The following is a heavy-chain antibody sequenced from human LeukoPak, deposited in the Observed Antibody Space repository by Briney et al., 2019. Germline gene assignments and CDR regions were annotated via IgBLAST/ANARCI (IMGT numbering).Heavy chain of an antibody. CDR2: ISYDGSNK. CDR1: GFTFRSYW. V-gene: IGHV3-30-3*01. CDR3: ARDHSSIAARCFDY. J-gene: IGHJ4*02. Sequence: GGSLRLSCAASGFTFRSYWMHWVRQAPGKGLEWVAVISYDGSNKYYADSVKGRFTISRDNSKNTLYLQMNSLRAEDTAVYYCARDHSSIAARCFDYWGQGTLVTVSS. D-gene: IGHD6-6*01.